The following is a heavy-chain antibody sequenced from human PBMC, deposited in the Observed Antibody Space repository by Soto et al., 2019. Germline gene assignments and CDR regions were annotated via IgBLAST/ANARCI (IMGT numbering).Heavy chain of an antibody. CDR3: ARPAAGSYYYYSGIDV. Sequence: ASVKVSCKASGGTFSSYAISWVRQAPGQGLEWMGGIIPIFGTANYAQKFQGRVTITADKSTSTAYMELSSLRSEDTAVYYCARPAAGSYYYYSGIDVWGQGTTVTVYS. D-gene: IGHD6-13*01. J-gene: IGHJ6*02. CDR2: IIPIFGTA. CDR1: GGTFSSYA. V-gene: IGHV1-69*06.